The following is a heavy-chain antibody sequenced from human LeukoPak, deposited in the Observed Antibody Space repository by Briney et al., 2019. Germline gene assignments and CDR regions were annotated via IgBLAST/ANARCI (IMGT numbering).Heavy chain of an antibody. CDR3: ARDLAASGSYFEGVDY. V-gene: IGHV3-7*01. CDR2: IKQDGSEK. D-gene: IGHD1-26*01. J-gene: IGHJ4*02. Sequence: GGSLRLSCAASGFTFSSYWMSWVRQAPGKGLEWVANIKQDGSEKYYVDSVKGRFTISRDNAKNSLYLQMNSLRAEDTAVYYCARDLAASGSYFEGVDYWGQGTLVTVSS. CDR1: GFTFSSYW.